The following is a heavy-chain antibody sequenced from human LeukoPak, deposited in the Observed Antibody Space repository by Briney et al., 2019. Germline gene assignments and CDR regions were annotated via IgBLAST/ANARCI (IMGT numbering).Heavy chain of an antibody. V-gene: IGHV1-2*06. D-gene: IGHD3-10*01. J-gene: IGHJ4*02. CDR2: ITSNSGGT. CDR1: GYTFTGYY. Sequence: RASVKVSCKASGYTFTGYYIHWVRQAPGQGLAWMGRITSNSGGTNYAQKFQGRVTMTRDTSISTAYMELSRLRSDDTAVYYCARWSTSGGIDYWGQGTLVTVSS. CDR3: ARWSTSGGIDY.